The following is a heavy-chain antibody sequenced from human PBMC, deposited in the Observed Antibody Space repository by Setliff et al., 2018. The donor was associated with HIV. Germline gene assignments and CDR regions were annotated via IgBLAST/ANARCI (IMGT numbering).Heavy chain of an antibody. V-gene: IGHV1-3*01. CDR3: ARDFSGTYYGDIDY. J-gene: IGHJ4*02. Sequence: ASVKVSCKASGYTFKTYGMHWVRQAPGQSLEWMAWINVGKGNTKYSQNFQGRLTVTGDTSASTVDMELSSLTHEDTAVYYCARDFSGTYYGDIDYWGQGTLVTVSS. D-gene: IGHD1-26*01. CDR2: INVGKGNT. CDR1: GYTFKTYG.